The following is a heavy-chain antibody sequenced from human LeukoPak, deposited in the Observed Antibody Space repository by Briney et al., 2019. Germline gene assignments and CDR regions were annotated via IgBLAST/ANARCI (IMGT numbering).Heavy chain of an antibody. CDR2: ISSSSDTI. CDR1: EFTFGPYT. J-gene: IGHJ4*02. D-gene: IGHD4-17*01. V-gene: IGHV3-48*04. CDR3: ARALEGNGDDY. Sequence: GGSLRLSCAASEFTFGPYTMNWVRQAPGKGLEWVSYISSSSDTIYYADSVKGRFTISRDNAKNSLYLQMNSLRAEDTAVYYCARALEGNGDDYWGQGTLVTVSS.